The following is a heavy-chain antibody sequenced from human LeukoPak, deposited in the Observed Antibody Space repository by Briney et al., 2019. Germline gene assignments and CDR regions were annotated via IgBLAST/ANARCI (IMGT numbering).Heavy chain of an antibody. Sequence: GGSLRLSCAASGFIFGNYWMTWVRQAPGKGLEWVANIKQAGSENYYVDSVKGRFTISRDNAKNSLFLQMNSLRAEDTAVYYCARVRGDYYSDYWGQGTLVTVSS. CDR3: ARVRGDYYSDY. V-gene: IGHV3-7*01. D-gene: IGHD4-17*01. CDR2: IKQAGSEN. J-gene: IGHJ4*02. CDR1: GFIFGNYW.